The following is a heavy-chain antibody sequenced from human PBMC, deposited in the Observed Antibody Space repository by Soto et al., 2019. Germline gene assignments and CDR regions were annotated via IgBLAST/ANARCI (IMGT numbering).Heavy chain of an antibody. CDR2: ISSSSSYI. J-gene: IGHJ4*02. V-gene: IGHV3-21*04. CDR3: ATKTVPGTIVDY. Sequence: GSLRLSCAASGFTFSSYTMNWVRQAPGKGLEWVSSISSSSSYIYYADSVKGRFTISRDNAKNSLYLQMNSLRAEDTAVYYCATKTVPGTIVDYWGQGTLVTVSS. CDR1: GFTFSSYT. D-gene: IGHD6-19*01.